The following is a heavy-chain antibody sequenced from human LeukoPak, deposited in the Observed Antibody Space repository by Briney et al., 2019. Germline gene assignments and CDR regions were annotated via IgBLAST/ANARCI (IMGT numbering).Heavy chain of an antibody. J-gene: IGHJ6*03. V-gene: IGHV1-3*04. CDR3: ARGRGTPGTRRDFYFYYYMDV. CDR2: INIGNGNT. CDR1: GYIFTDYA. Sequence: ASVKVSCKASGYIFTDYAMHWGRQAPGQRPEWMGWINIGNGNTRYSQKFQGRITITRDTPASTVYMELSSLTSDDRAVYYCARGRGTPGTRRDFYFYYYMDVWGTGTTVTVSS. D-gene: IGHD1-1*01.